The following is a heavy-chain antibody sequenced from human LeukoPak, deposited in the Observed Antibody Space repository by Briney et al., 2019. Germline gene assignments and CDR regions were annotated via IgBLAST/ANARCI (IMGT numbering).Heavy chain of an antibody. CDR1: GYTFTSYA. V-gene: IGHV7-4-1*02. CDR2: INTNTGNP. Sequence: ASVKVSCKASGYTFTSYAMNWVRQAPGQGLEWMGWINTNTGNPTYAQGFTGRFVFSLDTSVSTAYLQISSLKAEDTAVYYCARNKGRAYYYGSGSYYFDYWGQGTLVTVSS. CDR3: ARNKGRAYYYGSGSYYFDY. J-gene: IGHJ4*02. D-gene: IGHD3-10*01.